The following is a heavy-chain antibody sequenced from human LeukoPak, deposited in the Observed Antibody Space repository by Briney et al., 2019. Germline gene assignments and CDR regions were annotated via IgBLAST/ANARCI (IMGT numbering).Heavy chain of an antibody. CDR3: ARRGIVATAFDY. CDR1: GYTFTSYD. CDR2: MSPNSGNT. Sequence: GASVKVSCKASGYTFTSYDINWVRQATGQGLEWMGWMSPNSGNTGYAQKFQGRVTMTRNTSISTAYMELSSLRSEDTAVYYCARRGIVATAFDYWGQGTLVTVSS. V-gene: IGHV1-8*01. J-gene: IGHJ4*02. D-gene: IGHD5-12*01.